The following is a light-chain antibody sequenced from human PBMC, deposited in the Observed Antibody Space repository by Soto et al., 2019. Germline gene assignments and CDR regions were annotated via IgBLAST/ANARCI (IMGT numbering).Light chain of an antibody. CDR3: SSYTTSSTLVV. V-gene: IGLV2-14*01. CDR2: GVS. J-gene: IGLJ2*01. Sequence: QSVLTQPASVSGSPGQSITISCTGTSSDVGGYDYVSWYQQHPGKAPKLMISGVSNRPSGVSIRFSGSKSGNTASLTISGLQSEAEADYYCSSYTTSSTLVVFGGGTKVTVL. CDR1: SSDVGGYDY.